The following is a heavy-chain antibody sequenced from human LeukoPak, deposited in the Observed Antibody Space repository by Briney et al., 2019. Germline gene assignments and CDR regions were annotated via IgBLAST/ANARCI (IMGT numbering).Heavy chain of an antibody. Sequence: PGGSLRLSCAASGAIFSNHAMSWVRQAPGKGLVWVSLISGTGVTTYYAASVKGRFTISRDNSKNTLYLQMNSLRAEDTALYYCASTSMVRGVITPFDYWGQGTLVTVSP. D-gene: IGHD3-10*01. CDR1: GAIFSNHA. CDR2: ISGTGVTT. V-gene: IGHV3-23*01. CDR3: ASTSMVRGVITPFDY. J-gene: IGHJ4*02.